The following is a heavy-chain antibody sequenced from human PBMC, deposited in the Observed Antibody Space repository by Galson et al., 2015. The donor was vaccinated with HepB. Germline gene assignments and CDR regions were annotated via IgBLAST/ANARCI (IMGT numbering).Heavy chain of an antibody. CDR3: ARGGRYYDFWSGYGPVDY. CDR2: ISSSSSYT. D-gene: IGHD3-3*01. Sequence: SLRLSCAASGFTFSDYYMSWIRQAPGKGLEWVSYISSSSSYTNYADSVKGRFTISRDNAKNSLYLQMNSLRAEDTAVYYCARGGRYYDFWSGYGPVDYWGQGTLVTVSS. CDR1: GFTFSDYY. V-gene: IGHV3-11*06. J-gene: IGHJ4*02.